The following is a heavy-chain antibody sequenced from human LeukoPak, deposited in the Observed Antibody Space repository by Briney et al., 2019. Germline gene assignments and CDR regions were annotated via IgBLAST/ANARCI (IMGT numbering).Heavy chain of an antibody. CDR1: GGSISSGGYY. CDR3: ARGDRAAEEEEGHYFDY. Sequence: SETLSLTCTVSGGSISSGGYYWSWIRQHPGKGLEWIGYIYYSGSTYYNPSLKSRVTISVDMSKNQFSLKLSSVTAADTAVYYCARGDRAAEEEEGHYFDYWGQGTLVTVSS. CDR2: IYYSGST. J-gene: IGHJ4*02. V-gene: IGHV4-31*03. D-gene: IGHD6-13*01.